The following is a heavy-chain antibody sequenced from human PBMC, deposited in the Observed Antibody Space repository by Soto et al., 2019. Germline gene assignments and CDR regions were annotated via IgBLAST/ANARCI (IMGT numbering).Heavy chain of an antibody. CDR3: ARRLWGYGSHYYYYGMDV. J-gene: IGHJ6*02. CDR2: ISAYNGNT. V-gene: IGHV1-18*04. D-gene: IGHD5-12*01. Sequence: ASVKVSYKASGYTFTSYGISWVRQAPGQGLEWMGWISAYNGNTNYAQKLQGRVTMTTDTSTSTAYMELRSLRSDDTAVYYCARRLWGYGSHYYYYGMDVWGQGTTVTVSS. CDR1: GYTFTSYG.